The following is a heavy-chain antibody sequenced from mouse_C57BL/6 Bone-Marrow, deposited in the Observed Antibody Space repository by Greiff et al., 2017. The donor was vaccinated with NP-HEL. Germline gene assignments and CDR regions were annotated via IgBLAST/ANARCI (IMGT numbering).Heavy chain of an antibody. CDR1: GYTFTDYE. Sequence: VQLQQSGAELVRPGASVTLSCKASGYTFTDYEMHWVKQTPVHGLEWIGAIDPGTGGTAYNQKFKGKAILTADKSSSTAYMALRSLTSEESAVYYCTRREGTGTFAYWGQGTLVTVSA. CDR2: IDPGTGGT. J-gene: IGHJ3*01. V-gene: IGHV1-15*01. D-gene: IGHD4-1*01. CDR3: TRREGTGTFAY.